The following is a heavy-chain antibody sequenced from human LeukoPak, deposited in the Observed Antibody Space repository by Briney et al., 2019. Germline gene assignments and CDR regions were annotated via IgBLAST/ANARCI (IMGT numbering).Heavy chain of an antibody. D-gene: IGHD1-14*01. CDR1: GGSFSGYY. Sequence: SETLYLTCAVYGGSFSGYYWSWIRQPPGKGLEWIGEINHSGSTNYNPSLKSRVTISVDTSKNQFSLKLSSVTAADTAVYYCARTNPEIGRLIDYWGQGTLVTVSS. CDR3: ARTNPEIGRLIDY. CDR2: INHSGST. J-gene: IGHJ4*02. V-gene: IGHV4-34*01.